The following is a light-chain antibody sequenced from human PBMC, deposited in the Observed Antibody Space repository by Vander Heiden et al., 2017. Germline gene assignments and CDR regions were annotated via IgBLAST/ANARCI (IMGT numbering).Light chain of an antibody. J-gene: IGKJ3*01. Sequence: DFQMTQPPSSLSASVGERVTITCRASQGISSYLNWYQQKPGKAPKLLIYAASSLQSGVPSRFSGSGSGTDFTLTISSLQPEDFATYYCQQSYSTPFTFGPGTKVDIK. CDR1: QGISSY. CDR3: QQSYSTPFT. V-gene: IGKV1-39*01. CDR2: AAS.